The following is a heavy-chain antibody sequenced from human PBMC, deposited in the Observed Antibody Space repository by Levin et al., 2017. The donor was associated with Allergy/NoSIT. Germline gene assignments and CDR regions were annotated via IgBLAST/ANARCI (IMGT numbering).Heavy chain of an antibody. Sequence: SETLSLTCTVSDGSINNYSWSWIRQPPGKGLEWIGYIYYRGSTNYSPSLKSRVTIAVDTSKNHFSLSLSSVTAADTALYYCARVWTSSSDWYFDRWGRGTLVTVSA. V-gene: IGHV4-59*01. J-gene: IGHJ2*01. CDR2: IYYRGST. CDR1: DGSINNYS. CDR3: ARVWTSSSDWYFDR. D-gene: IGHD6-6*01.